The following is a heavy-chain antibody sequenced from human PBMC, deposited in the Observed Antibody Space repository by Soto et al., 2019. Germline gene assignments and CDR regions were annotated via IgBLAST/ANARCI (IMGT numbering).Heavy chain of an antibody. CDR3: AKDRGIIVKAGDAFDV. J-gene: IGHJ3*01. Sequence: EVQLMESGGGLVQPGGSLRLSCASSGFTLSMSAVNWVRQAPGKGLEWVSYISDSGDRTYYAYSVKGRFTISRDRSKNTVSLQMVSLRAEDTAVYYCAKDRGIIVKAGDAFDVWGQGTKVTVSS. CDR2: ISDSGDRT. D-gene: IGHD3-16*02. CDR1: GFTLSMSA. V-gene: IGHV3-23*01.